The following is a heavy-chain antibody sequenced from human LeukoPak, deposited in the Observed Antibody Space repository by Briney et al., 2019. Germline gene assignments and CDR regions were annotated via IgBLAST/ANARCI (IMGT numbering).Heavy chain of an antibody. D-gene: IGHD3-22*01. CDR1: GFTFSSYA. J-gene: IGHJ4*02. CDR2: ISYDGSNK. CDR3: ARDGYDSSGYYYWD. V-gene: IGHV3-30-3*01. Sequence: PGRSLRLSCAASGFTFSSYAMHWVRQAPGKGLEWVAVISYDGSNKYYADSVKGRFTISRDNSKNTLYLQMNSLRAEDTAVYYCARDGYDSSGYYYWDWGQGTLATVSS.